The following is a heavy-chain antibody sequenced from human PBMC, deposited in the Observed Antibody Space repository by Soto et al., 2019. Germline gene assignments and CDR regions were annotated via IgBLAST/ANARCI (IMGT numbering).Heavy chain of an antibody. CDR1: GYTFTSYD. V-gene: IGHV1-8*01. CDR3: ARERSYGMDV. Sequence: QVQLVQSGAEVKKPGASVKVSCKASGYTFTSYDINWVRQATGQGLEWMGWMNPTSGNTVYAQKFQGRVTMTRNTSVSRADMELSRLRSEDTAVYYCARERSYGMDVWGQGTTATVSS. D-gene: IGHD3-16*01. CDR2: MNPTSGNT. J-gene: IGHJ6*02.